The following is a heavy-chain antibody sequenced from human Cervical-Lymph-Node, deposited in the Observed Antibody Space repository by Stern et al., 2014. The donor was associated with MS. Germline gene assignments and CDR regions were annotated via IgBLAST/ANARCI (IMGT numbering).Heavy chain of an antibody. CDR3: AREADYGGNSVLDY. J-gene: IGHJ4*02. Sequence: QVQLQESGPGLVKPSETLSLTCTVSGGSISSYYWSWIRQPPGKGLEWIGYIYYSGSTNYNPSLKSRVTISVDPSKNQFSLKLSSVTAADTAVYYCAREADYGGNSVLDYWGQGTLVTVSS. CDR2: IYYSGST. CDR1: GGSISSYY. V-gene: IGHV4-59*01. D-gene: IGHD4-23*01.